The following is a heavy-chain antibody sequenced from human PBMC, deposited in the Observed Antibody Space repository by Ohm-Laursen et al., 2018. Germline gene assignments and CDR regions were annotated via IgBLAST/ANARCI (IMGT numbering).Heavy chain of an antibody. CDR3: VNSGIPYAMDV. CDR1: GSTISSFC. D-gene: IGHD3-10*01. V-gene: IGHV3-7*01. J-gene: IGHJ6*02. CDR2: INADGSEE. Sequence: SLRLSCAASGSTISSFCMSWVRQAPGKGLERVANINADGSEEQYIDSAKGRFTVSRDNTKNSLYLQMNSLRVEDTAVFYCVNSGIPYAMDVWGQGTTVTVSS.